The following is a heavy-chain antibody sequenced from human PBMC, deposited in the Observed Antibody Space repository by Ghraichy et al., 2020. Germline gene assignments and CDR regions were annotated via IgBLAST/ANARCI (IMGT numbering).Heavy chain of an antibody. J-gene: IGHJ4*02. D-gene: IGHD3-3*01. CDR1: GFTVSSNY. CDR3: ARGGSYDFWSGYSGYFDY. CDR2: IYSGGST. Sequence: GESLNISCAASGFTVSSNYMSWVRQAPGKGLEWVSVIYSGGSTYYADSVKGRFTISRDNSKNTLYLQMNSLRAEDTAVYYCARGGSYDFWSGYSGYFDYWGQGTLVTVSS. V-gene: IGHV3-53*01.